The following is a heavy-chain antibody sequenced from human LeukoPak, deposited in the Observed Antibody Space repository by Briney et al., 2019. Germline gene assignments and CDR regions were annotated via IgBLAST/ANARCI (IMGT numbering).Heavy chain of an antibody. V-gene: IGHV1-8*01. CDR2: MNPNSGNT. CDR1: GYTFTSYD. CDR3: ARGDHLGYCSGGSCGDGY. Sequence: ASVKVSCKASGYTFTSYDINWVRQAIGQGLEWMGWMNPNSGNTGYAQKFQGRVTMTRNTSISTAYMELSSLRSEDTAVYYCARGDHLGYCSGGSCGDGYWGQGTLVTVSS. J-gene: IGHJ4*02. D-gene: IGHD2-15*01.